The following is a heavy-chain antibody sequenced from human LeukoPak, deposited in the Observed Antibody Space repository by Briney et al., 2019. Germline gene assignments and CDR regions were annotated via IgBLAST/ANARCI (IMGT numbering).Heavy chain of an antibody. CDR3: ARDIPYYYDSSGYYPNYGMDV. CDR1: GYTFISYT. J-gene: IGHJ6*02. CDR2: INAGNGNT. Sequence: VASVKVSFKASGYTFISYTLHWVRQAPGQRLEWMGWINAGNGNTKYSQKFQGRVTITRDTSASTAYMELSSLRSEDTAVYYCARDIPYYYDSSGYYPNYGMDVWGQGTTVTVSS. V-gene: IGHV1-3*01. D-gene: IGHD3-22*01.